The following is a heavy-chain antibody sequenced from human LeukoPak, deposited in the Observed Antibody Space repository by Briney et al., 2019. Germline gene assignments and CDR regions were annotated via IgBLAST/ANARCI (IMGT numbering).Heavy chain of an antibody. CDR3: TTDPLGGHWPTNDY. V-gene: IGHV3-30-3*01. Sequence: GGSLRLSCAASGFTFSSYAMHWVRQAPGKGLEWVAVISYDGSNKYYADSVKGRFTISRDNSKNTLYLQMNSLKTDDTAVYYCTTDPLGGHWPTNDYWGQGTLVTVSS. J-gene: IGHJ4*02. D-gene: IGHD3-16*01. CDR1: GFTFSSYA. CDR2: ISYDGSNK.